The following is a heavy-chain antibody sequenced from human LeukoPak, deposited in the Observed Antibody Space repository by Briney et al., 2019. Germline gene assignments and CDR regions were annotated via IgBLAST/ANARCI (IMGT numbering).Heavy chain of an antibody. CDR2: VHLSGAS. CDR3: ARESGAFSPFGF. CDR1: GGSILSTNW. Sequence: SETLSLTCAVSGGSILSTNWWSRVRQPPGRGLEWIGEVHLSGASNYNPSLKSRVNMSIDKSRNQLSLELTSVTAADTAMYYCARESGAFSPFGFWGQGTLVTVSS. V-gene: IGHV4-4*02. J-gene: IGHJ1*01. D-gene: IGHD1-26*01.